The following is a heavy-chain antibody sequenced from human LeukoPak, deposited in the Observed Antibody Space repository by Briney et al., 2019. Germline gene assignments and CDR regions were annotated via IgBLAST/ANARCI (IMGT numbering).Heavy chain of an antibody. CDR2: FDPEDGET. Sequence: ASVKVPCKVSGYTLTELSMHWVRQAPGKGLEWMGGFDPEDGETICAQKFQGRVTMTEDTSTDTAYMELSSLRSEDTAVYYCATVPLEVGATPGWFDPWGQGTLVTVSS. CDR3: ATVPLEVGATPGWFDP. D-gene: IGHD1-26*01. CDR1: GYTLTELS. V-gene: IGHV1-24*01. J-gene: IGHJ5*02.